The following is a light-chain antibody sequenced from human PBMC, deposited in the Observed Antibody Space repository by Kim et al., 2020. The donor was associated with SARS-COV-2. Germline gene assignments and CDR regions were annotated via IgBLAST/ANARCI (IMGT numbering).Light chain of an antibody. CDR1: NSDVGGYNY. J-gene: IGLJ3*02. CDR2: DVT. CDR3: CSYTGRYSWV. V-gene: IGLV2-11*01. Sequence: QSALTQPRSVSGSPGQSVTISCTGTNSDVGGYNYVSWYQQHPDKVPKLLIYDVTPRPSGVPDRFSGSKSGNTASLTISGLQAEDESDYYCCSYTGRYSWVFGGGTQLTVL.